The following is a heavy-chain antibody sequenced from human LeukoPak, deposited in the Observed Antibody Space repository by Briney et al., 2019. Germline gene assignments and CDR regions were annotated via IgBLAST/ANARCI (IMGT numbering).Heavy chain of an antibody. V-gene: IGHV1-2*04. Sequence: GASVKVSCKASGYSFTGYYMHWVRQAPGQGLEWMGWINPNSGGTNYAQKFQGWVTMTRDTSISTAYMELSSLRSEDTAVYYCARGGTVTSTAYWYFDLWGRGTLVTVSS. CDR1: GYSFTGYY. J-gene: IGHJ2*01. CDR2: INPNSGGT. CDR3: ARGGTVTSTAYWYFDL. D-gene: IGHD4-17*01.